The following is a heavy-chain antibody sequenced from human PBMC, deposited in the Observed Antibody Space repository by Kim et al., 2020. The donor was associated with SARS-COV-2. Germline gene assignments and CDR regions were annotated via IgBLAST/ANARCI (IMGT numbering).Heavy chain of an antibody. CDR2: ISYDGSNK. CDR1: GFTFSSYG. Sequence: GGSLRLSCAASGFTFSSYGMHWVRQAPGKGLEWVAVISYDGSNKYYADSVKGRFTISRDNSKNTLYLQMNSLRAEDTAVYYCAKDPVPIFGVVNSPYYYYYMDVWGKGTTVTVSS. CDR3: AKDPVPIFGVVNSPYYYYYMDV. D-gene: IGHD3-3*01. V-gene: IGHV3-30*18. J-gene: IGHJ6*03.